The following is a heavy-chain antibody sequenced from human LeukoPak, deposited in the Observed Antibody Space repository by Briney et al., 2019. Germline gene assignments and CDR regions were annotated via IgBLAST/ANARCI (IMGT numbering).Heavy chain of an antibody. Sequence: ASVKVSCKASGYTFTSYDINWVRQATGQGLEWMGWISGYNGNTKFEEKFQDRVTMTTDTSTNTAYMELRSLRSDDTATYYCATGYPKRRPSDMLTVPLFDYWGQGSLVIVSS. D-gene: IGHD3-9*01. CDR1: GYTFTSYD. J-gene: IGHJ4*02. V-gene: IGHV1-18*01. CDR2: ISGYNGNT. CDR3: ATGYPKRRPSDMLTVPLFDY.